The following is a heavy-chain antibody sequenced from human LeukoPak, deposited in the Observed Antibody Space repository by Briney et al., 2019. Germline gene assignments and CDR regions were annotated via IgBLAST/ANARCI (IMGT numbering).Heavy chain of an antibody. V-gene: IGHV3-21*01. J-gene: IGHJ6*02. D-gene: IGHD3-22*01. CDR3: AGDRCVYDSSGYHLPDYGMDV. Sequence: GGSLRLSCAASGFTFSSYSMNWVRQAPGKGLEWVSSISSSSSYIYYADSVKGRFTISRDNSKNTLYLQMNSLRAEDTAVYYCAGDRCVYDSSGYHLPDYGMDVWGQGTTVTVSS. CDR2: ISSSSSYI. CDR1: GFTFSSYS.